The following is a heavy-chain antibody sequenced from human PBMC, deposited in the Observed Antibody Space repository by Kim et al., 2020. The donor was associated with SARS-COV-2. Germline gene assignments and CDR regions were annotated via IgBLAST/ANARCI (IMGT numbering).Heavy chain of an antibody. CDR3: AKDGETTGTSQADY. CDR1: GFTFSSYA. D-gene: IGHD4-17*01. V-gene: IGHV3-23*01. Sequence: GGSLRLSCAASGFTFSSYAMSWVRQAPGKGLEWVSTISDSGGGTYYADSVKGRFTIFRDNSKNTMYLQMNSLRAEDTAVYYCAKDGETTGTSQADYWGQGTLVTVSS. J-gene: IGHJ4*02. CDR2: ISDSGGGT.